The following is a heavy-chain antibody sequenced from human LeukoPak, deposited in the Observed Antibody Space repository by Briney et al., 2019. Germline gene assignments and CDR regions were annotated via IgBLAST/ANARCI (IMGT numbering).Heavy chain of an antibody. CDR1: GFTFSSYA. J-gene: IGHJ4*02. CDR2: ISGSGGST. Sequence: PGGSLRLSCAASGFTFSSYAMSWVRQAPGKGLEWVSAISGSGGSTYYADSVKGRFTISRDNSKNTLYLQMNSLRAEDTAVYYCAKGVGYCSSTSCYNYWGQGTLVTVSS. CDR3: AKGVGYCSSTSCYNY. D-gene: IGHD2-2*02. V-gene: IGHV3-23*01.